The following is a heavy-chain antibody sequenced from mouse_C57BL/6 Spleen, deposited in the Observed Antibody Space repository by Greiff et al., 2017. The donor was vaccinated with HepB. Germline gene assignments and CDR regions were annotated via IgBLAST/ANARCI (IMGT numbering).Heavy chain of an antibody. CDR3: VLYDYDEDYAMDY. CDR1: GFNIKDYY. CDR2: IDPEDGET. J-gene: IGHJ4*01. V-gene: IGHV14-2*01. Sequence: EVKLMESGAELVKPGASVKLSCTASGFNIKDYYMHWVKQRTEQGLEWIGRIDPEDGETKYAPKFQGKATITADTSSNTAYLQLSSLTSEDTAVYYCVLYDYDEDYAMDYWGQGTSVTVSS. D-gene: IGHD2-4*01.